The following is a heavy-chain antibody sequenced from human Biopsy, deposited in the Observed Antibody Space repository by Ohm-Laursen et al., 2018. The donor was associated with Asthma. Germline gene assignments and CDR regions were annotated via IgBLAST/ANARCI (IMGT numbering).Heavy chain of an antibody. Sequence: SETLSLTWALSGGPLRGYVWAWIRQPPGKGLEWIGEIPQGGATAVNPSLKSRVTFSMDPSKSQFYLSLRSMTAADTAVYYCASGPEWSGLDVWGQGTTVTVSS. CDR1: GGPLRGYV. CDR3: ASGPEWSGLDV. J-gene: IGHJ6*02. CDR2: IPQGGAT. V-gene: IGHV4-34*01. D-gene: IGHD1-14*01.